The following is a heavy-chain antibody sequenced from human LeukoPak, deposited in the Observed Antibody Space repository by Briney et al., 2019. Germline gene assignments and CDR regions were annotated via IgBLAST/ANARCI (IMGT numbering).Heavy chain of an antibody. CDR2: ISGSSSYI. Sequence: GGSLRLSCAASGFTFSSYSINWVRQAPGKGLEWVSSISGSSSYIYYADSVKGRFTISRDNAKNSLYLQMNSLRAEDTAVYYCARDFGVERPSGWYGPYYYYYMDVWGKGTTVTVSS. V-gene: IGHV3-21*01. CDR1: GFTFSSYS. J-gene: IGHJ6*03. CDR3: ARDFGVERPSGWYGPYYYYYMDV. D-gene: IGHD6-19*01.